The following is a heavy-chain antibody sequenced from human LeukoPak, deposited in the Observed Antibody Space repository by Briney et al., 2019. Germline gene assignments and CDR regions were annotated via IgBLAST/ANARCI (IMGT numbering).Heavy chain of an antibody. CDR1: GFTFSTYW. D-gene: IGHD4-11*01. CDR3: ARVGYSTVYYYYGMDV. V-gene: IGHV3-74*01. J-gene: IGHJ6*02. Sequence: GGSLRLSCAASGFTFSTYWMHWVRQAPGKGLVWVSRISSDGISTDYADSVKGRFTISRDNAKNTLYLQLNSLRAEDTAVYYCARVGYSTVYYYYGMDVWGQGTTVTVSS. CDR2: ISSDGIST.